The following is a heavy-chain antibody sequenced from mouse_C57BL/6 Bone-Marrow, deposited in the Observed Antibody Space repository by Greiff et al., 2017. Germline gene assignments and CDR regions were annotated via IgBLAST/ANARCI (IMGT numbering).Heavy chain of an antibody. CDR1: GYTFTSYW. D-gene: IGHD2-4*01. J-gene: IGHJ3*01. CDR3: ARSRLRPWFAY. V-gene: IGHV1-64*01. CDR2: IHPNSGST. Sequence: QVQLKQSGAELVKPGASVKLSCKASGYTFTSYWMHWVKQRPGQGLEWIGMIHPNSGSTNYNEKFKSKATLTVDKSSSTAYMQLSSLTSEDSAVYYCARSRLRPWFAYWGQGTLVTVSA.